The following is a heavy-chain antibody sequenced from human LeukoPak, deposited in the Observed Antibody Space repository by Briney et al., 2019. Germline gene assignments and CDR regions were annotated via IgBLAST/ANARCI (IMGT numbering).Heavy chain of an antibody. V-gene: IGHV4-61*01. CDR3: ARGPPYYDFWSGYYTDYYYYMDV. J-gene: IGHJ6*03. CDR1: VGSVSSGSYY. Sequence: SETLSLTCTVSVGSVSSGSYYWSWIRQPPGKGLEWIGYIYYSGSTNYNPSLKSRVTISVDTSKNQFSLKLSSVTAADTAVYYCARGPPYYDFWSGYYTDYYYYMDVWGKGTTVTVSS. D-gene: IGHD3-3*01. CDR2: IYYSGST.